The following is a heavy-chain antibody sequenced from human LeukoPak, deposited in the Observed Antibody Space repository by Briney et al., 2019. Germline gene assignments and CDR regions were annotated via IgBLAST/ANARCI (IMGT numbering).Heavy chain of an antibody. J-gene: IGHJ4*02. D-gene: IGHD7-27*01. V-gene: IGHV3-7*04. CDR3: ARDSMGILDY. CDR1: GFTLSNYW. CDR2: IKQDGSDK. Sequence: PGGSLRLSCAASGFTLSNYWMNWVRQAPAKGLEWVANIKQDGSDKNYVDSVKGRFTISRDNAKNSFYLQMNSLRAEDTAVYYCARDSMGILDYWGQGTLVTVAS.